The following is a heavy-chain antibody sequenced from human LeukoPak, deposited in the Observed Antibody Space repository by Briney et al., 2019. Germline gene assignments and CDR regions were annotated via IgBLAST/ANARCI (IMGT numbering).Heavy chain of an antibody. Sequence: GGSLRLSCAASGFTFSSYSMNWVRQAPGKGLEWVSYISDSSRTKYHADSVKGRFTISRDNAKNALSLQMNSLRAEDTAVYYCARGYSGLDGFDIWGQGTMVTVSS. CDR3: ARGYSGLDGFDI. V-gene: IGHV3-48*04. CDR2: ISDSSRTK. J-gene: IGHJ3*02. CDR1: GFTFSSYS. D-gene: IGHD4-23*01.